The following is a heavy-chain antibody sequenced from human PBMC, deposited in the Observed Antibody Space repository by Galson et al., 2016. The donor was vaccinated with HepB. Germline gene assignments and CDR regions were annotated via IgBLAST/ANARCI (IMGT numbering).Heavy chain of an antibody. Sequence: SLRLSCAASGFSFNDHAMAWVRQAPGKGLEWVSSVRGSGRNTYYADSVKGRFTISRDNSNNTLYLQMSSLRAADTAVYFYGRGFDFWSGYYTLFDYWGQGTQVTVSS. V-gene: IGHV3-23*01. CDR3: GRGFDFWSGYYTLFDY. D-gene: IGHD3-3*01. CDR2: VRGSGRNT. CDR1: GFSFNDHA. J-gene: IGHJ4*02.